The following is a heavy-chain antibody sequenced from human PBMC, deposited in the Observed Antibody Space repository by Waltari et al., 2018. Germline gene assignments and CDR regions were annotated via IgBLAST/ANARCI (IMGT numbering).Heavy chain of an antibody. D-gene: IGHD2-2*01. CDR3: AREDCSSTSCPLGY. V-gene: IGHV1-69*01. CDR2: TIPIFGTA. CDR1: GGTFSSYA. J-gene: IGHJ4*02. Sequence: QVQLVQSGAEVKKPGSSVKVSCKASGGTFSSYAISWVRQAPGQGLEWMGGTIPIFGTANYAQKFQGRVTITADESTSTAYMELSSLRSEDTAVYYCAREDCSSTSCPLGYWGQGTLVTVSS.